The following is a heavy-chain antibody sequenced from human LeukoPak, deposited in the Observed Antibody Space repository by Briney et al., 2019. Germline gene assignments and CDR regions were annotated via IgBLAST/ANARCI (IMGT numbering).Heavy chain of an antibody. V-gene: IGHV4-59*11. Sequence: SETLSLTCAVSGASMRDHYWTWIRQPPGKGLEWIGNIYYMLNANSYNPSLKSRVSISMDTPGTQFSLKLNSVTAADTAVYYCATSFRSGWGFDSWGQGVLVAVSS. J-gene: IGHJ4*02. CDR1: GASMRDHY. D-gene: IGHD6-19*01. CDR3: ATSFRSGWGFDS. CDR2: IYYMLNA.